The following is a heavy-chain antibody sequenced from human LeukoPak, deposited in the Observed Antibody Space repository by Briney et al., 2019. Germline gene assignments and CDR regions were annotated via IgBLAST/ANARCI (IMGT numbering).Heavy chain of an antibody. CDR1: GFTFSSSI. CDR3: TRDRSTYSSSWYLDY. CDR2: ISSSNNYI. Sequence: GGSLRLSCAASGFTFSSSIMNWVRQAPGKGLEWVSSISSSNNYIYYADSVKGRFTISRDNAKNSLYLQMNSLRAEDTAVYYCTRDRSTYSSSWYLDYWGQGTLVTVSS. J-gene: IGHJ4*02. V-gene: IGHV3-21*01. D-gene: IGHD6-13*01.